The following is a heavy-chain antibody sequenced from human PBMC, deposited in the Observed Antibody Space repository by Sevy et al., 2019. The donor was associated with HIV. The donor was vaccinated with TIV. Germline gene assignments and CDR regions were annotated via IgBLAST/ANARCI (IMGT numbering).Heavy chain of an antibody. D-gene: IGHD3-10*01. CDR1: GFTFSSYE. V-gene: IGHV3-48*03. J-gene: IGHJ3*02. CDR3: ARDGGGGGSGSYYISWNTDDAFDI. CDR2: ISSSGSTI. Sequence: GGSLRLSCAASGFTFSSYEMNWVRQAPGKGLEWVSYISSSGSTIYYADSVKGRFTISRDNAKNSLYLQMNSLRAEDRAVYYCARDGGGGGSGSYYISWNTDDAFDIWGQGTMVTVSS.